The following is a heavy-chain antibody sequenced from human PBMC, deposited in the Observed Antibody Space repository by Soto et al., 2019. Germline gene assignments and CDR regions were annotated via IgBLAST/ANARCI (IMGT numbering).Heavy chain of an antibody. CDR2: ISNSGTA. CDR1: GGSISSGDYY. D-gene: IGHD3-10*01. J-gene: IGHJ6*02. CDR3: AREAWTVVRGLPISGGLDV. Sequence: QVQLQESGPGLVRPSQTLSLTCTVSGGSISSGDYYWSWIRQAPGKGLEWIGYISNSGTAYYNPSLKTRVTLSVDTSKNQFSLKLSSVTVADTAVYSCAREAWTVVRGLPISGGLDVWGQGTTVTVSS. V-gene: IGHV4-30-4*01.